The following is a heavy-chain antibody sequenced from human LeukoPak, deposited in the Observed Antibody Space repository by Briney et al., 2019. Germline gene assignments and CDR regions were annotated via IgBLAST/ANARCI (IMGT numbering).Heavy chain of an antibody. CDR3: VRDGVGALPFDY. J-gene: IGHJ4*02. Sequence: QPGGSLRLSCAASGFTFSSYGMHWVRQAPGKGLVWVSRVKGDGSSTSYADSVKGRFTISRDNAKNTLFLQMNSLRAEDTAVYYCVRDGVGALPFDYWGQGTLVTVSS. V-gene: IGHV3-74*01. D-gene: IGHD1-26*01. CDR2: VKGDGSST. CDR1: GFTFSSYG.